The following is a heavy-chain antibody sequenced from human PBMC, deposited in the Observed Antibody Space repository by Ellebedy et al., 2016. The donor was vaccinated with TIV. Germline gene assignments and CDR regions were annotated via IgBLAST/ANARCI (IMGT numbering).Heavy chain of an antibody. D-gene: IGHD1-26*01. Sequence: SVKVSCKASGGTFGNYAFNWVRQAPGQGLEWVGGLIPIFGTANYAEKFQGRVTITADVFTSTAYMELSSLRSDDTAIYYCARGHHIGTYYAAFDYWGQGTLVTVSS. CDR3: ARGHHIGTYYAAFDY. CDR1: GGTFGNYA. CDR2: LIPIFGTA. V-gene: IGHV1-69*13. J-gene: IGHJ4*02.